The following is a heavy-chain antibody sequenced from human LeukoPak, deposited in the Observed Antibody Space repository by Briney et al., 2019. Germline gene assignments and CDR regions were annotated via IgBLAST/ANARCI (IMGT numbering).Heavy chain of an antibody. V-gene: IGHV4-30-2*01. J-gene: IGHJ4*02. CDR2: IYHSGTT. CDR1: GGSIKSSGYS. Sequence: SESLSLTCAVYGGSIKSSGYSCNCIRHPPGEGLGWIGYIYHSGTTAYKPSLKSRVTISVDWWKNQLSLNLNSATAADTAVYYCAREGDSGSFLYWGRGTLVTVSS. D-gene: IGHD1-26*01. CDR3: AREGDSGSFLY.